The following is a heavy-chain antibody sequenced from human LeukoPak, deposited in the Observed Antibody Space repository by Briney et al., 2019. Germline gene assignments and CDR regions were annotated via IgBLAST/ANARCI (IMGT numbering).Heavy chain of an antibody. CDR2: IYYSGST. Sequence: PSETLSLTCTVSGGSISSSSYYWGWIRQPPGKGLEWIGSIYYSGSTYYIPSLKSRVTISVDTSKNQFSLKLSSVTAADTAVYYCARHKGIAARLYYYYYMDVWGKGTTVTVSS. V-gene: IGHV4-39*01. CDR1: GGSISSSSYY. D-gene: IGHD6-6*01. J-gene: IGHJ6*03. CDR3: ARHKGIAARLYYYYYMDV.